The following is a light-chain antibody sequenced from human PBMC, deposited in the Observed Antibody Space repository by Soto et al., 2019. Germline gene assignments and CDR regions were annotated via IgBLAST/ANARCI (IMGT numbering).Light chain of an antibody. CDR2: WAS. Sequence: DIVMTQSPDSLAVSLGERATINCKSSQSVLYSSNNENYLAWYQQKPGQPPKLLIYWASTRESGVPDRFSGSGSGKDFTLTISSLQAEDVAVYYCQQYYRPPLTFGGGTKVEIK. V-gene: IGKV4-1*01. CDR3: QQYYRPPLT. CDR1: QSVLYSSNNENY. J-gene: IGKJ4*01.